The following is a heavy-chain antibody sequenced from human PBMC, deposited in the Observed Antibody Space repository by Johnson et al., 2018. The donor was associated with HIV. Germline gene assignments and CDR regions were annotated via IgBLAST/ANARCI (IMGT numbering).Heavy chain of an antibody. V-gene: IGHV3-15*01. D-gene: IGHD3-16*01. Sequence: VQLVESGGGLVKPGGSLRLSCAASGFTFTNAWMNWVRQAPGKWLEWVGRLKSKTDGGTTDYAAPVKGRFTISRDNSKNTLYLQMNSLKTEDTVVYYCATGFGPAFEMWGQGTMVTVSS. CDR1: GFTFTNAW. CDR2: LKSKTDGGTT. J-gene: IGHJ3*02. CDR3: ATGFGPAFEM.